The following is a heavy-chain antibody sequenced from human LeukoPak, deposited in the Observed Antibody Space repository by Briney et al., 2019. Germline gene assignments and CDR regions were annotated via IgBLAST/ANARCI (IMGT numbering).Heavy chain of an antibody. Sequence: ASETLSLTCTVSGGSIRNYYWSWIRQPPGKGLEWIGYIYYSGSTNYNPSLKSRVTISVDTSKNQFSLKLSSVTAADTAIYYCARTYYYGSGRYFDYWGQGTLVTVSS. CDR1: GGSIRNYY. J-gene: IGHJ4*02. D-gene: IGHD3-10*01. V-gene: IGHV4-59*01. CDR3: ARTYYYGSGRYFDY. CDR2: IYYSGST.